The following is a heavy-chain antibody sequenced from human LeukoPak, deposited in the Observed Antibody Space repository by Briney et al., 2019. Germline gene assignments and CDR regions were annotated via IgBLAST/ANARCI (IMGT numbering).Heavy chain of an antibody. V-gene: IGHV5-51*01. CDR1: GYSFTSYW. Sequence: GESLKISCKGSGYSFTSYWIGWVRQMPGKGLEWMGIIYPGDSDTRYSPSFQGQVTITADKSISTAYLQWSSLKASDTAMYYCARQGVKWLTSLWFDPWGQGTLVTVSS. J-gene: IGHJ5*02. D-gene: IGHD3-22*01. CDR2: IYPGDSDT. CDR3: ARQGVKWLTSLWFDP.